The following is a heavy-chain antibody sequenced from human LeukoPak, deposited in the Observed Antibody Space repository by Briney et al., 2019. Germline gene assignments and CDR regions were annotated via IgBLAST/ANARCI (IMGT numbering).Heavy chain of an antibody. CDR3: ARAGIVVVTGGGAFDI. CDR1: GYTFTGYY. CDR2: IIYIFGTA. D-gene: IGHD2-21*02. V-gene: IGHV1-69*06. J-gene: IGHJ3*02. Sequence: ASVKVSCKASGYTFTGYYMHWVRQAPGQGLEWMGGIIYIFGTANYAQKFQGRVTITADKSTSTAYMELSSLRSEDTAVYYCARAGIVVVTGGGAFDIWGQGTMVTVSS.